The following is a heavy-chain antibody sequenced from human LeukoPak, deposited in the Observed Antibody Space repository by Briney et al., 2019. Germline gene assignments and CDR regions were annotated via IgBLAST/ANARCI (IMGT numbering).Heavy chain of an antibody. Sequence: GGSLRLSCAASGFSISNSAMSWVRQAPGKGLEWVSLIIASSGSTFNADSVKGRFTISRDNSKNTLYLQMNSLRAEDTAVYYCAKGAYDYIEMGYFDYWGQGTPVTVPS. CDR1: GFSISNSA. CDR3: AKGAYDYIEMGYFDY. J-gene: IGHJ4*02. CDR2: IIASSGST. V-gene: IGHV3-23*01. D-gene: IGHD5-12*01.